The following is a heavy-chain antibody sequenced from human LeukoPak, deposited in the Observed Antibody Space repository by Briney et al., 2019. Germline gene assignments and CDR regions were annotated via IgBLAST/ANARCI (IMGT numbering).Heavy chain of an antibody. CDR2: IYYSGST. D-gene: IGHD6-19*01. V-gene: IGHV4-59*01. CDR1: GGSISSYY. J-gene: IGHJ4*02. Sequence: SETLSLTCTVSGGSISSYYWSWIRQPPGKGLEWIGYIYYSGSTNYNPSLKSRVTISVDTSKNQFSLKLSSVTAADTAVYYCARVGIAVAGRAPHFDYWAREPWSPSPQ. CDR3: ARVGIAVAGRAPHFDY.